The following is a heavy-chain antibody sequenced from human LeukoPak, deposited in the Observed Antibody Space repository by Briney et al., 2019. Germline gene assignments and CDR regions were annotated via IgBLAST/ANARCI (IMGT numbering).Heavy chain of an antibody. CDR2: IKEDGSEK. CDR3: ARDDYGSGSWKDY. CDR1: GFTFSSYW. Sequence: GGSLRLSCAASGFTFSSYWMSWVRQAPGKGLEWVANIKEDGSEKYYVDSVKGRFTISRDNAKNSLYLQMNSLRAEDTALYYCARDDYGSGSWKDYWGQGTLVTVSS. V-gene: IGHV3-7*03. J-gene: IGHJ4*02. D-gene: IGHD3-10*01.